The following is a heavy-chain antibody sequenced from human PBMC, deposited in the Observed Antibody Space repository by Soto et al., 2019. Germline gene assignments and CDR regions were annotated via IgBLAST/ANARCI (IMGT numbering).Heavy chain of an antibody. J-gene: IGHJ4*02. Sequence: QVQLVQSGAEVKKPGASVKVSCKASGYSFTSYGVSWVRQAPGQGLERMGWISAYSGNTNYAQNFQGRVTMTTDTSTTTAYLELGSLRSDDTAVYYCARTKWTDGWDFDYWGQGTLITVSS. CDR1: GYSFTSYG. CDR2: ISAYSGNT. V-gene: IGHV1-18*01. D-gene: IGHD1-26*01. CDR3: ARTKWTDGWDFDY.